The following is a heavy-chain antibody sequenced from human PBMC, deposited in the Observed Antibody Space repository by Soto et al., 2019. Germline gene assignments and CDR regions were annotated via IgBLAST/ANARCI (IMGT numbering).Heavy chain of an antibody. V-gene: IGHV4-38-2*01. Sequence: SETLSLTCAVAGYSITNGDYWGWVRQSPGKGLEWIGSIYHSGSTSYNPSLKSRVTMSVDTSKNQFSLKLSSVTAADTAVYYCARVRSGSSYEVDPCGQGPRVTVYS. J-gene: IGHJ5*02. D-gene: IGHD3-22*01. CDR2: IYHSGST. CDR3: ARVRSGSSYEVDP. CDR1: GYSITNGDY.